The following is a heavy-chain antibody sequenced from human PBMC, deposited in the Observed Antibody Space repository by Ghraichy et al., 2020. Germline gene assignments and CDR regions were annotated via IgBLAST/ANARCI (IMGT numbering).Heavy chain of an antibody. D-gene: IGHD3-3*01. CDR2: ISGSGGST. Sequence: GSLRLSCAASGFTFSGHAMSWVRQAPGKGLEWVSAISGSGGSTHYADSVKGRFTISRDNSKSTMYLQMNSLRAEDTAVYYCAKDHDSDFLSWLGFFDYWGQGTLVTVSS. CDR3: AKDHDSDFLSWLGFFDY. V-gene: IGHV3-23*01. J-gene: IGHJ4*02. CDR1: GFTFSGHA.